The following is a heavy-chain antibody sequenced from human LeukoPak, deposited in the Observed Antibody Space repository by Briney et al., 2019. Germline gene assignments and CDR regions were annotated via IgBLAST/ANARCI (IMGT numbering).Heavy chain of an antibody. CDR2: INPNSGGT. CDR3: ARGGGIAAAVVRYYFDY. D-gene: IGHD6-13*01. J-gene: IGHJ4*02. V-gene: IGHV1-2*02. CDR1: GYTFTGYY. Sequence: ASVKVSCKASGYTFTGYYMHWVRQAPGQGLEWMGWINPNSGGTNYAQKFQGRVTMTRDTSISTAYMELSRLRSDDTAVYYCARGGGIAAAVVRYYFDYWGQGTLVTVSS.